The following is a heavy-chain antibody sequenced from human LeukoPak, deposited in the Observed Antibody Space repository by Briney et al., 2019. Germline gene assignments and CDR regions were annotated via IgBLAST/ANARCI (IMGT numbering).Heavy chain of an antibody. J-gene: IGHJ5*02. CDR1: GYTFTSYY. CDR2: INPSGGST. D-gene: IGHD3-10*01. V-gene: IGHV1-46*01. CDR3: ARAGTMVRSRDWFDP. Sequence: ASVKVSCKASGYTFTSYYMHWVRQAPGQGLEWMGIINPSGGSTSYAQKFQGRVAMTRDMSTSTVYMELSSLRSEDAAVYYCARAGTMVRSRDWFDPWGQGTLVTVSS.